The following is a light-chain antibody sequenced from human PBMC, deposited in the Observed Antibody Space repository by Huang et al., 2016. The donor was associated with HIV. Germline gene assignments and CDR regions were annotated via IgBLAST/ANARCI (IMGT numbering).Light chain of an antibody. J-gene: IGKJ4*01. CDR2: GAT. V-gene: IGKV3-20*01. Sequence: ETVLTQSPGILSLSPGERATLSCRASQRVSTDSLAWYQHNPGQAPRLLIHGATVRATGIPDRFSGSGSGTDFTLTINRLEPEDFALYYCQQYGNSPLTFGGGTEVEIK. CDR1: QRVSTDS. CDR3: QQYGNSPLT.